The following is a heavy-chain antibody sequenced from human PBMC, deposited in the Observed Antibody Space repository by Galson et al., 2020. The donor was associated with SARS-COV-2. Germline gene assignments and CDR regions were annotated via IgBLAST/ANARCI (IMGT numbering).Heavy chain of an antibody. CDR2: IYPGDTDK. V-gene: IGHV5-51*01. CDR1: GYTFTSYW. CDR3: ASTGSGWYEWYVER. J-gene: IGHJ2*01. D-gene: IGHD6-19*01. Sequence: GESLKITCKASGYTFTSYWIGWVRQMPGKGLEWMGIIYPGDTDKRYSPSFQGQVTISADKSISTAYLQRNSLKASDTAMYYCASTGSGWYEWYVERWGRGSRFTVSS.